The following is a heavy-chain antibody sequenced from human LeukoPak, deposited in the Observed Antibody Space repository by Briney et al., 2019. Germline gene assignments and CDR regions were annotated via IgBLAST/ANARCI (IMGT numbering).Heavy chain of an antibody. D-gene: IGHD3-22*01. CDR3: ARESYYDSSGYYYDY. J-gene: IGHJ4*02. Sequence: GGSLRLSCAASGFTFSDYYMSWIRQAPGKGLEWVSYISSSGSTTYYADSVKGRFTISRHNAKNSLYLQMNSLRAEDTAVYYCARESYYDSSGYYYDYWGQGTLVTVSS. CDR1: GFTFSDYY. CDR2: ISSSGSTT. V-gene: IGHV3-11*01.